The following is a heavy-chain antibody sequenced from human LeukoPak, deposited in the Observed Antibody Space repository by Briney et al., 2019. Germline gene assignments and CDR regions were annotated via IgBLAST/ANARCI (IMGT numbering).Heavy chain of an antibody. D-gene: IGHD1-26*01. CDR3: ARVVGSYSDWFDP. Sequence: PGGSLRLSCAASGFTFSSYWMSWVRQAPGKGLEWVANIKQDGSEKYYVDSVKGRFTISRDNAKNSLHLQMNSLRAEDTAVYYCARVVGSYSDWFDPWGQGTLVTVSS. V-gene: IGHV3-7*01. J-gene: IGHJ5*02. CDR2: IKQDGSEK. CDR1: GFTFSSYW.